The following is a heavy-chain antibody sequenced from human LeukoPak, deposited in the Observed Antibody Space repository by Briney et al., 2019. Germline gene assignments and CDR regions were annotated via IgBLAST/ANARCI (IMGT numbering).Heavy chain of an antibody. CDR2: IYYSGST. V-gene: IGHV4-59*12. D-gene: IGHD3-3*01. CDR3: ARGFWSGYPGSS. CDR1: GGSISSYY. J-gene: IGHJ5*02. Sequence: PSETLSLTCTVSGGSISSYYWSWIRQPPGKGLEWIGSIYYSGSTYYNPSLKSRVTISVDTSKNQFSLKLSSVTAADTAVYYCARGFWSGYPGSSWGQGTLVTVSS.